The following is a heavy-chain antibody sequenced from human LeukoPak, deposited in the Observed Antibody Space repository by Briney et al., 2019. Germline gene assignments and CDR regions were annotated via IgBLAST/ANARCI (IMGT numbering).Heavy chain of an antibody. CDR3: ARGYSNGWSETKEFDY. V-gene: IGHV3-48*03. CDR2: ISSSGSTI. J-gene: IGHJ4*02. CDR1: GFTFSSYE. D-gene: IGHD6-19*01. Sequence: GGSLRLSCAASGFTFSSYEMNWVRQAPGKGLEWVSYISSSGSTIYYADSVKGRFTISRDNAKNSLYLQMNSLRAEDTAVYYCARGYSNGWSETKEFDYWGQGTLVTVSS.